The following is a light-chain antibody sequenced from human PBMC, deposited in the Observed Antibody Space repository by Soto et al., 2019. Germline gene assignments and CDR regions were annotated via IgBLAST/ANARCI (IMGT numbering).Light chain of an antibody. CDR3: QQSLGIPYT. CDR2: AAS. CDR1: QTISTY. J-gene: IGKJ2*01. V-gene: IGKV1-39*01. Sequence: DIQMTQSPSALSASVGDRVTITCRASQTISTYLNWYQQKPGKAPKLLIYAASTLQSGVPSRFSGSGSGTDFTLIISSLQPEDFAAYYCQQSLGIPYTFGQGTRLEIK.